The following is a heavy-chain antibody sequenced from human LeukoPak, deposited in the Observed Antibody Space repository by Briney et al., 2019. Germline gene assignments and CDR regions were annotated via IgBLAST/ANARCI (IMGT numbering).Heavy chain of an antibody. V-gene: IGHV1-18*04. D-gene: IGHD5-24*01. CDR1: GYTFTGYY. J-gene: IGHJ4*02. CDR3: ARDSPLGGWLQFQILPCYFDY. Sequence: ASVKVSCKASGYTFTGYYMHWVRQAPGQGLEWMGWISAYNGNTNYAQKLQGRVTMTTDTSTSTAYMELRSLRSDDTAVYYCARDSPLGGWLQFQILPCYFDYWGQGTLVTVSS. CDR2: ISAYNGNT.